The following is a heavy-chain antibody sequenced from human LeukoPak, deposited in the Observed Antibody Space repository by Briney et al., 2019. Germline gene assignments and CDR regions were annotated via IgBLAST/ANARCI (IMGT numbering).Heavy chain of an antibody. Sequence: GWSLRISCAASGFTVSNYYMSWVRKAPGKGLEWVSVIYSGGDTYYADSVKGRFTLSRDNSKNTLYLQMNSLRAEDTAVYYCTRDPDAWGQGTLVTVSS. J-gene: IGHJ5*02. CDR1: GFTVSNYY. CDR3: TRDPDA. V-gene: IGHV3-66*01. CDR2: IYSGGDT.